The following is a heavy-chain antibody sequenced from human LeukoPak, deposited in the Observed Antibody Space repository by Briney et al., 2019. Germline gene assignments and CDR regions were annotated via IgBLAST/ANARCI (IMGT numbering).Heavy chain of an antibody. CDR2: IWHDGSNR. D-gene: IGHD4-17*01. Sequence: GRSLRLSCAASGFTFTNYGMHWVRQAPGKRLEWVAIIWHDGSNRYYADSVRGRFTISRDNSRNTVSLQMNSLRVEDSGLYYCARDSTEAPLQYWGQGALVAVSS. J-gene: IGHJ4*02. CDR3: ARDSTEAPLQY. CDR1: GFTFTNYG. V-gene: IGHV3-33*01.